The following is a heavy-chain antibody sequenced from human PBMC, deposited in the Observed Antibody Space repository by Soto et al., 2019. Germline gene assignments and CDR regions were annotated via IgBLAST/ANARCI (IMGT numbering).Heavy chain of an antibody. J-gene: IGHJ4*02. CDR1: GYTFTSYG. D-gene: IGHD3-22*01. V-gene: IGHV1-18*01. Sequence: GASVKVSCKASGYTFTSYGISWVRQAPGQGLERMGWISAYNGNTNYAQKLQGRVTMTTDTSTSTAYMELRSLRSDDTAVYYCARGRDSPNPDYYDSSGYEWAYYWGQGTLVTVSS. CDR3: ARGRDSPNPDYYDSSGYEWAYY. CDR2: ISAYNGNT.